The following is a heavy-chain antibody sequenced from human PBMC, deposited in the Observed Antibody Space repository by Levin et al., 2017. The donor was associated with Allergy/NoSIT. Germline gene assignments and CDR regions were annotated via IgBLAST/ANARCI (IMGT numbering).Heavy chain of an antibody. Sequence: SETLSLTCTVSGGSISSYYWSWIRQPPGKGLEWIGYIYYSGSTNYNPSLKSRVTISVDTSKNQFSLKLSSVTAADTAVYYCARFRYDYGDYGFDYWGQGTLVTVSS. CDR1: GGSISSYY. CDR2: IYYSGST. J-gene: IGHJ4*02. V-gene: IGHV4-59*01. CDR3: ARFRYDYGDYGFDY. D-gene: IGHD4-17*01.